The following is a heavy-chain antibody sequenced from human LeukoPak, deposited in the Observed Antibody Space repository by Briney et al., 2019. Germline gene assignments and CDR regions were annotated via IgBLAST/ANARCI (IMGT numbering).Heavy chain of an antibody. Sequence: GESLKISCKDSGGYWIGWVRQMPGKGLEWMGIIYPVASDIRYSPSFQGQVTISGDGSTSTAYLQWSSLKASDTAMYYCARCSTCARSSGYYDAFDIWGQGTMVTVSS. CDR1: GGYW. D-gene: IGHD3-22*01. CDR3: ARCSTCARSSGYYDAFDI. CDR2: IYPVASDI. J-gene: IGHJ3*02. V-gene: IGHV5-51*01.